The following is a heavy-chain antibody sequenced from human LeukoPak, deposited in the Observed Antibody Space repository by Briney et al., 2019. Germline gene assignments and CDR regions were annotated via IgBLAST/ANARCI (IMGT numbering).Heavy chain of an antibody. CDR1: GYTFTGYY. Sequence: ASVKVSCKASGYTFTGYYMHWVRQAPGQGLEWMGWINPNSGGTNYAQKFQGRVTMTRDTSTSTAYMELRSLRSDDTAVYYCARRGDYYYYYMDVWGKGTTVTVSS. CDR2: INPNSGGT. J-gene: IGHJ6*03. CDR3: ARRGDYYYYYMDV. V-gene: IGHV1-2*02.